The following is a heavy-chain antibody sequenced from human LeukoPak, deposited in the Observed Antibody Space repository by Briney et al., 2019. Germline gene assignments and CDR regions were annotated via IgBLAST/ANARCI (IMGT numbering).Heavy chain of an antibody. CDR3: ARGDYYDSSGYLNWFDP. D-gene: IGHD3-22*01. Sequence: ASVKVSCKASGYIFTSYGISWVRQAPGQGLEWMGWISAYNGNTNYAQKLQGRVTMTTDTSTSTAYMELRSLRSDDTAVYYCARGDYYDSSGYLNWFDPWGQGTLVTVSS. J-gene: IGHJ5*02. V-gene: IGHV1-18*01. CDR2: ISAYNGNT. CDR1: GYIFTSYG.